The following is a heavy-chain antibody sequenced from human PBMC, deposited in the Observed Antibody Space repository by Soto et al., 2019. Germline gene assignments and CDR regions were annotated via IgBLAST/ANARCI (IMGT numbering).Heavy chain of an antibody. V-gene: IGHV1-8*01. J-gene: IGHJ4*02. CDR1: GYTFTSYD. D-gene: IGHD5-12*01. Sequence: ASVKVSCKASGYTFTSYDINWVRQATGQGLEWMGWMNPNSGNTGYAQKFQGRVTITADESTSTAYMELSSLRSEDTAVYYCARDSGYDTEEDFDYWGQGTLVTVSS. CDR3: ARDSGYDTEEDFDY. CDR2: MNPNSGNT.